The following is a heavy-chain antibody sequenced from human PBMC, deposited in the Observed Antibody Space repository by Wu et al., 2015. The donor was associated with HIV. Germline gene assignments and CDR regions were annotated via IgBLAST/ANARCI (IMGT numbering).Heavy chain of an antibody. CDR2: IYHSGST. J-gene: IGHJ3*02. CDR1: GYSISSGYY. Sequence: QVQLQESGPGLVKPSETLSLTCAVSGYSISSGYYWGWIRQPPGKGLEWIGSIYHSGSTYYNPSLKSRVTISVDTSKNQFSLKLSSVTAADTAVYYCARPFAAAVLDAFDIWGQGTMVTVSS. D-gene: IGHD6-13*01. CDR3: ARPFAAAVLDAFDI. V-gene: IGHV4-38-2*01.